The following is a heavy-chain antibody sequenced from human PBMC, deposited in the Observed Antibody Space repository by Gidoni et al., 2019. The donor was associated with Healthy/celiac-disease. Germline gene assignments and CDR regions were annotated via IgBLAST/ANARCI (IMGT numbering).Heavy chain of an antibody. CDR3: ARDQGGCSSTSCYFDY. J-gene: IGHJ4*02. CDR1: GGTFSSYA. D-gene: IGHD2-2*01. CDR2: IIHSLGTA. V-gene: IGHV1-69*01. Sequence: QVQLVQSGAGVKKPGSSVKVSCQAYGGTFSSYAISCVRQAPGQGLEWMGGIIHSLGTAKYAQKFQVRVTITADESTSTAYMEMSSLRSEDTAVYYCARDQGGCSSTSCYFDYWGQGTLVTVSS.